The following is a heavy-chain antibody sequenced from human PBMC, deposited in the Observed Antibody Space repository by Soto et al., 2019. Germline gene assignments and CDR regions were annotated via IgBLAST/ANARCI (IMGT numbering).Heavy chain of an antibody. CDR3: ARVVYGDTLYYYYYGMDV. CDR1: GGSFSGYY. J-gene: IGHJ6*02. D-gene: IGHD4-17*01. V-gene: IGHV4-34*01. CDR2: INHSGST. Sequence: PSETLSLTCAVYGGSFSGYYWSWIRQPPGKGLEWIGEINHSGSTNYNPSLKSRVTISVDTSKNQFSLKLSSVTAADTAVYYCARVVYGDTLYYYYYGMDVWGQGTTVTVS.